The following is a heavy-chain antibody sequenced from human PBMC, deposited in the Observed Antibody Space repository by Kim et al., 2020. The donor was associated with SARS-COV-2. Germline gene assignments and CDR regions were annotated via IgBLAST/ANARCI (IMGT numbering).Heavy chain of an antibody. V-gene: IGHV3-23*01. Sequence: GGSLRLSCAASGFTFNSYAMSWVRQAPGKGLEWVSAITGSGDKTYYADSVKGRFSISRDNSKNTLSLQMNSLRAEDTAVYYCAKGGWGNGVQCIDFWG. D-gene: IGHD2-8*01. CDR2: ITGSGDKT. CDR1: GFTFNSYA. CDR3: AKGGWGNGVQCIDF. J-gene: IGHJ6*01.